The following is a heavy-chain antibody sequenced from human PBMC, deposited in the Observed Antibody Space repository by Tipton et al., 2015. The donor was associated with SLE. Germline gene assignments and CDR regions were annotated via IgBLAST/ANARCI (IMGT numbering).Heavy chain of an antibody. CDR1: DFTFRDYV. V-gene: IGHV3-23*01. J-gene: IGHJ5*01. D-gene: IGHD6-19*01. Sequence: SLRLSCAASDFTFRDYVMTWVLQAPGKGLEGVSSISGSGASTYYADSVESRFTISSDNSRNTLNLQMISLRADDTAVYFCAKDPHSSAWFNNYIASGGQGTRVTV. CDR2: ISGSGAST. CDR3: AKDPHSSAWFNNYIAS.